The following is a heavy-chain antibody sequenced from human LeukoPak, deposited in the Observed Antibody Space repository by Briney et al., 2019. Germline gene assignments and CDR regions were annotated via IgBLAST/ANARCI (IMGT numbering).Heavy chain of an antibody. CDR3: AKAKVTMIVPDY. J-gene: IGHJ4*02. CDR2: INPSGGST. Sequence: ASVKVSCKASGGTFSSYAISWVRRAPGQGLEWMGIINPSGGSTSYAQKVQGRVTMTRDTSTSTVYMELSSLRSEDTAVYYCAKAKVTMIVPDYWGQGTLVTVSS. CDR1: GGTFSSYA. V-gene: IGHV1-46*01. D-gene: IGHD3-22*01.